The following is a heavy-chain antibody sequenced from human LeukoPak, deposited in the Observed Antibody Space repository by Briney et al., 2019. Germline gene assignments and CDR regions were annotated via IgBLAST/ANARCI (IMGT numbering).Heavy chain of an antibody. CDR2: MNPNSGNT. V-gene: IGHV1-8*01. J-gene: IGHJ4*02. CDR3: ARARDSSGNFDY. Sequence: ASVKVSCKASGYTFTSYDINWVRQATGQGLEWMGWMNPNSGNTGYAQKFQGRVTMTRNTSISTAYMELSSLRSEDTAVYYCARARDSSGNFDYGGKETLVTVS. CDR1: GYTFTSYD. D-gene: IGHD3-22*01.